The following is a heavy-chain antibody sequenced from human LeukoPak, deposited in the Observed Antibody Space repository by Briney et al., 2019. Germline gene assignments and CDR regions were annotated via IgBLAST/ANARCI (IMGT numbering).Heavy chain of an antibody. D-gene: IGHD6-19*01. Sequence: GGSLRLSCAASGFTFSSYGMHWVRQAPGKGLEWVAVISYDGSNKYYADSVKGRFTISRDNSKNTLYLQMNSLRAEDTAVYYCARDLGSGWYGELDYWGQGTLVTVSS. CDR2: ISYDGSNK. V-gene: IGHV3-30*03. CDR1: GFTFSSYG. J-gene: IGHJ4*02. CDR3: ARDLGSGWYGELDY.